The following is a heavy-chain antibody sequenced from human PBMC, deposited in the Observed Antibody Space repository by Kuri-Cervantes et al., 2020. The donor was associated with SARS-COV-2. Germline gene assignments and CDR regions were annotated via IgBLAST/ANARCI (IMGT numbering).Heavy chain of an antibody. CDR1: GGSISSGDYY. V-gene: IGHV4-30-4*08. D-gene: IGHD6-6*01. Sequence: SETLSLTCTVSGGSISSGDYYWSWIRQPPGKGLEWIGYIYYSGSTYYNPSLKSRVTISVDTSKNQLSLKLSSVTAADTAVYYCATRIAARPVGLEGYDWYFDLWGRGTLVTVSS. CDR2: IYYSGST. J-gene: IGHJ2*01. CDR3: ATRIAARPVGLEGYDWYFDL.